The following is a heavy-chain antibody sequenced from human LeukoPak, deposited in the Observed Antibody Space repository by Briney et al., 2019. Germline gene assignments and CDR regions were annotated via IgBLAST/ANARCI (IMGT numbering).Heavy chain of an antibody. V-gene: IGHV1-69*05. J-gene: IGHJ4*02. CDR2: IIPIFGTA. CDR3: ARAPGYYDSSGYYDVYFDY. CDR1: VGTFSSYA. D-gene: IGHD3-22*01. Sequence: SVKVSCKASVGTFSSYAISWVRQAPGQGLEWMGRIIPIFGTANYAQKFQGRVTITTDESTSTAYMELSSLRSEDTAVYYCARAPGYYDSSGYYDVYFDYWGQGTLVTVSS.